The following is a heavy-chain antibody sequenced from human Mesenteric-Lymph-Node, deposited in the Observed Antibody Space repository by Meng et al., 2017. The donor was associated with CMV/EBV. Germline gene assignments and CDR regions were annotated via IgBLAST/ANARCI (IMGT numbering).Heavy chain of an antibody. CDR3: TTGDADY. CDR2: IKTKTEGEAT. Sequence: GESLKISCAASGFTFTNAWMTWVRQPPGKGLEWVGQIKTKTEGEATDYAAPVKGRFTISRDDSKNTLYLQMNSLKTEDTAVYYCTTGDADYWGQGTLVTVSS. CDR1: GFTFTNAW. J-gene: IGHJ4*02. V-gene: IGHV3-15*01.